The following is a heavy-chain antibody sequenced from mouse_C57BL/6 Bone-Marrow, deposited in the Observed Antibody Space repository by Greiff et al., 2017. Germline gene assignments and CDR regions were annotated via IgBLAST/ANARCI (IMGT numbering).Heavy chain of an antibody. V-gene: IGHV1-75*01. CDR1: GYTFTDYY. J-gene: IGHJ3*01. CDR2: IFPGSGST. Sequence: QVHVKQSGPELVKPGASVKISCKASGYTFTDYYINWVKQRPGQGLEWIGWIFPGSGSTYYNEKFKGKATLTVDKSSSTAYMLLSSLTSEDSAVYFCARQDYSYYYGSSPFAYWGQGTLVTVSA. CDR3: ARQDYSYYYGSSPFAY. D-gene: IGHD1-1*01.